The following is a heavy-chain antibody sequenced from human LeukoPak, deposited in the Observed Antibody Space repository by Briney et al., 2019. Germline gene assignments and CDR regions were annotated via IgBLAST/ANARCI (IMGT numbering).Heavy chain of an antibody. CDR1: GGSVSSGSYY. V-gene: IGHV4-61*01. CDR3: ARVASGYDVFDI. D-gene: IGHD3-3*01. J-gene: IGHJ3*02. CDR2: IYYSGST. Sequence: SETLSLTCTVSGGSVSSGSYYWSWIRQPPGKGLEWIGYIYYSGSTNYNPSLKSRVTISVDTSKNQFSLKLSSVTDADTAVFYCARVASGYDVFDIWGQGTMVTVSS.